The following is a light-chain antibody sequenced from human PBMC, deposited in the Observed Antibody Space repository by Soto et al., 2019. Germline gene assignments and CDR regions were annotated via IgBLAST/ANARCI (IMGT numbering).Light chain of an antibody. J-gene: IGLJ3*02. CDR3: ESYDSSLSGWV. CDR2: GNN. V-gene: IGLV1-40*01. Sequence: QSVLTQPPSVSGAPGQRVTISCTGSPSNIGAGYDVHWYQQLPGTAPKLLIYGNNNRPSGVPDRFSCSKSGSSASLAITGLQAEDEADYYCESYDSSLSGWVFGGGTKLTVL. CDR1: PSNIGAGYD.